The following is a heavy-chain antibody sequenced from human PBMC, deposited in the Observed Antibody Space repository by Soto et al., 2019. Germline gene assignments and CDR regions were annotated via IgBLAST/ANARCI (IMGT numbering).Heavy chain of an antibody. CDR2: IWYDGSNK. V-gene: IGHV3-33*01. CDR1: GFTFSSYG. D-gene: IGHD3-9*01. J-gene: IGHJ4*02. Sequence: QVQLVESGGGVVQPGRSLRLSCAASGFTFSSYGMHWVRQAPGKGLEWVAVIWYDGSNKYYADSVKGRFTISRDNSKNTLYLQMNSLRAEDTAVYYCARGGYDILTGPLGDYFDYWGQGTLVTVSS. CDR3: ARGGYDILTGPLGDYFDY.